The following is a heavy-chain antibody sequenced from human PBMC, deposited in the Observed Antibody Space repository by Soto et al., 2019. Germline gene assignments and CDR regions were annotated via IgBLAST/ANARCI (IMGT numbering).Heavy chain of an antibody. J-gene: IGHJ4*02. Sequence: EVQLLESGGGLVQPGGSLRLSCAASGFTFRIHAMTWVRQAPGKGLEWVSDISGSGDSTYHADSVKGGFTISRDNSKNTLFLQMNGLRAEDTAVYYCAKVRQQWLDSFDYWGQGTLVTVSS. V-gene: IGHV3-23*01. D-gene: IGHD6-19*01. CDR3: AKVRQQWLDSFDY. CDR2: ISGSGDST. CDR1: GFTFRIHA.